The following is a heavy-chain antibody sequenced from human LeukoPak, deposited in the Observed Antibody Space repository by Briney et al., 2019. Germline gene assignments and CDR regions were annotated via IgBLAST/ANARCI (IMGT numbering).Heavy chain of an antibody. CDR3: AILRDY. V-gene: IGHV3-7*05. CDR1: GFISSTYW. CDR2: IKQDGSEK. J-gene: IGHJ4*02. D-gene: IGHD3-10*01. Sequence: PGGSLRLSCAASGFISSTYWVNWVRQAPGKGLEWVAKIKQDGSEKYYVDSVKGRFTISRDNANNSIYLQMNSLRADDTAVYYCAILRDYWGQGILVTVSS.